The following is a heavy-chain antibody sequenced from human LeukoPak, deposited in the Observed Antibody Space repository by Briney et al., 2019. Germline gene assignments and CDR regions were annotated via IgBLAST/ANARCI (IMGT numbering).Heavy chain of an antibody. V-gene: IGHV4-61*02. CDR2: IYTSGST. CDR3: ASRAAAGERMLARGWFDP. CDR1: GGSISSGSYY. J-gene: IGHJ5*02. Sequence: SQTLSLTCTVSGGSISSGSYYWSWIRQPAGKGLEWIGRIYTSGSTNYNPSLKSRVTISVDRSKNQFSLKLSSVTAADTAVYYCASRAAAGERMLARGWFDPWGQGTLVTVPS. D-gene: IGHD3-16*01.